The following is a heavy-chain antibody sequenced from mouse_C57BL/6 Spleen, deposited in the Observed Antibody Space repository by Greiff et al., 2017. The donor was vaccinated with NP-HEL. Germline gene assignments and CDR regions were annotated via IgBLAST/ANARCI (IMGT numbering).Heavy chain of an antibody. CDR2: INPSSGYT. V-gene: IGHV1-7*01. CDR1: GYTFTSYW. CDR3: GRKDSPLDY. J-gene: IGHJ2*01. Sequence: QVQLKQSGSDLAKPGASVKLSCKASGYTFTSYWMHWVKQRPGQGLEWIGYINPSSGYTMYNQKFKDKATLTADKSSSPAYMQLSSLTYEDSAVYDGGRKDSPLDYWSQGTTLTVSS.